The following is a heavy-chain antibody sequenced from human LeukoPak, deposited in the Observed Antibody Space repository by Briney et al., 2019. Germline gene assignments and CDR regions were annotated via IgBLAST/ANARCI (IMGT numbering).Heavy chain of an antibody. J-gene: IGHJ6*03. Sequence: SETLSLTCTVSGGSISSYYWSWIRQPPGKGLEWIGYIYTSGSTNYNPSLKSRVPISVDTSKHQFSLKLSSVTAADTAVYYCARQSITMVRGESFYYMDVWGKGTTVTVSS. D-gene: IGHD3-10*01. CDR2: IYTSGST. V-gene: IGHV4-4*09. CDR3: ARQSITMVRGESFYYMDV. CDR1: GGSISSYY.